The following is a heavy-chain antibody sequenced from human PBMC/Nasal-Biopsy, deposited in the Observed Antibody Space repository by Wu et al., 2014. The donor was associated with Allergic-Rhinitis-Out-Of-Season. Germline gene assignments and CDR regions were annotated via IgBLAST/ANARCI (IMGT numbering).Heavy chain of an antibody. V-gene: IGHV4-4*02. J-gene: IGHJ3*02. CDR1: GDSVRSNYW. Sequence: CSVSGDSVRSNYWWSWVRQPPGKGLEWIGQVYHLGTTKYNPSLKSRVTVSLDKPKNQFSLTLTSVTAADTAVYYCAGYREYYDSRAHGFDIWGQGTAVAVSS. CDR3: AGYREYYDSRAHGFDI. CDR2: VYHLGTT. D-gene: IGHD3-22*01.